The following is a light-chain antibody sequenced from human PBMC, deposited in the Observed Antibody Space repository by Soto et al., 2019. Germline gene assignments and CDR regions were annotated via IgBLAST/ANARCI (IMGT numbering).Light chain of an antibody. V-gene: IGKV1-12*02. Sequence: DLQMTQSPSSVSASVGDRVTITCRASQGISSWLAWYQQKPGKAPKLLIYAASNVQSGVPSRFSGRGSGTDFTLSIGSRQPEDFATYYCQQSNSFPFYFGQGTRLEIK. J-gene: IGKJ5*01. CDR1: QGISSW. CDR2: AAS. CDR3: QQSNSFPFY.